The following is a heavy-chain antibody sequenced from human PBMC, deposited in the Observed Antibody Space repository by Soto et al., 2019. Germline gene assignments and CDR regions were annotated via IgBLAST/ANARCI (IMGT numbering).Heavy chain of an antibody. D-gene: IGHD6-13*01. V-gene: IGHV5-51*01. J-gene: IGHJ4*02. CDR3: ARGHSSWYYYNILSYFDY. Sequence: PGESLKISCKGSGYSFTSYWIGWVRQMPGKGLEWMGIIYPGDSDTRYSPSFQGQVTISADKSISTAYLQWSSLKASDTAMYYCARGHSSWYYYNILSYFDYWGQGTLVTVSS. CDR2: IYPGDSDT. CDR1: GYSFTSYW.